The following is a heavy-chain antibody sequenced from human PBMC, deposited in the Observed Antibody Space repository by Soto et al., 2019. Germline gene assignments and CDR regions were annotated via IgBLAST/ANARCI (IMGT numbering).Heavy chain of an antibody. CDR1: EFTFSSYA. CDR2: ISGVGGTT. J-gene: IGHJ6*02. Sequence: AGCIKLSSAASEFTFSSYAMNWVRQAPRTGLEWVSVISGVGGTTYYADSVKGRFRISRDNSKNTLYLQMNSLRVEDTAVYYCAKGKVAYDNSGLQYFYYSPMNVWGQGTTVPVSS. D-gene: IGHD3-22*01. V-gene: IGHV3-23*01. CDR3: AKGKVAYDNSGLQYFYYSPMNV.